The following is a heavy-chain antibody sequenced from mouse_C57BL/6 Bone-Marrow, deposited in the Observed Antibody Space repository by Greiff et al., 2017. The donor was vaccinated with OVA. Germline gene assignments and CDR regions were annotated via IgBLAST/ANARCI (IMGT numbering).Heavy chain of an antibody. CDR3: TGSAYYYGSSGDY. D-gene: IGHD1-1*01. V-gene: IGHV1-5*01. CDR2: IYPGNSDT. J-gene: IGHJ2*01. CDR1: GYTFTSYW. Sequence: EVQLQQSGTVLARPGASVKMSCKTSGYTFTSYWMHWVKQRPGQGLEWIGAIYPGNSDTSYNQKFKGKAKLTAVTSASTAYMELSSLTNEDSAVYYCTGSAYYYGSSGDYWGKGTTLTVSS.